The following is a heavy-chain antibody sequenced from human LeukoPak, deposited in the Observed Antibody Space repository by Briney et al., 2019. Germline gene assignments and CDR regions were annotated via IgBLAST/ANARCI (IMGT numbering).Heavy chain of an antibody. CDR2: TYYRSKWYN. D-gene: IGHD2-2*02. CDR1: GDSVSSNSAA. J-gene: IGHJ6*02. Sequence: SQTLSLTCAISGDSVSSNSAAWNWIRQSPSRGLEWLGRTYYRSKWYNDYAVSVKSRITINPDTSKNQFSLQLNSVTPEDTAVYYCARAPHDCSSTSCYKGYYYYGMDVWGQGTTVTVSS. V-gene: IGHV6-1*01. CDR3: ARAPHDCSSTSCYKGYYYYGMDV.